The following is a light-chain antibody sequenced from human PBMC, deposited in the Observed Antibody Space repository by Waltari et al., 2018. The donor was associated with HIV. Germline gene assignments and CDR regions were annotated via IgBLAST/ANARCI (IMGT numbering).Light chain of an antibody. CDR2: GTT. Sequence: QTVVTQEPSFSVSPGGTVTITCGLTYGSVSHCHHPSRYQQTPGQAPRTLLYGTTTRSAGVPDRFSGSILGNRAALTITGAQADDESDYYCLLYMGSSIWVFGGGTKLTVL. CDR3: LLYMGSSIWV. J-gene: IGLJ3*02. V-gene: IGLV8-61*01. CDR1: YGSVSHCHH.